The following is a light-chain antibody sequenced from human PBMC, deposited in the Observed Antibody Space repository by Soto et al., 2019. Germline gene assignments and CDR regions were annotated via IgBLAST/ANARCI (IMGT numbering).Light chain of an antibody. CDR3: SSYTTRSTVV. Sequence: QSALTQPASVSGSPGQSIAISCTGTSSDVGGYNYVSWYQQHPGKAPKLMIYDVSVRPSGVSDRFSGSKSDNTASLTISGLQAEHEAHYYCSSYTTRSTVVFGGGTKVTVL. CDR1: SSDVGGYNY. CDR2: DVS. V-gene: IGLV2-14*01. J-gene: IGLJ2*01.